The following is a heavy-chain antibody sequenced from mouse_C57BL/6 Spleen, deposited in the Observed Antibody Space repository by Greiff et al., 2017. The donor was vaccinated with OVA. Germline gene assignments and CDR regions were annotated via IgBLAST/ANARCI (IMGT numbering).Heavy chain of an antibody. D-gene: IGHD2-3*01. CDR2: IDPENGVT. J-gene: IGHJ3*01. Sequence: EVQLQQPGAELVRPGASVKLSCTASGFNFNDHYMHWVKQRPGQGLEWIGLIDPENGVTEYASTFKGKATITADTSSNTAYLQLSSLTSEDTAVYYCTRWAYWGQGTLVTVSA. V-gene: IGHV14-4*01. CDR3: TRWAY. CDR1: GFNFNDHY.